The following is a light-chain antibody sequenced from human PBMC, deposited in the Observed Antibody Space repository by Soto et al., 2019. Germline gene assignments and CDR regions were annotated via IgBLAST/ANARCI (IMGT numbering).Light chain of an antibody. CDR1: NNINTW. CDR3: QQYNTFWT. Sequence: DIQMTQSPSTLSASVGDRVTITCRSINNINTWVAWYQQKPGKAPKLLIYDASSLESGVPSRVSGSGSGTEFTLTISSLQPDDFATYYCQQYNTFWTFGPGTKVDIK. CDR2: DAS. V-gene: IGKV1-5*01. J-gene: IGKJ1*01.